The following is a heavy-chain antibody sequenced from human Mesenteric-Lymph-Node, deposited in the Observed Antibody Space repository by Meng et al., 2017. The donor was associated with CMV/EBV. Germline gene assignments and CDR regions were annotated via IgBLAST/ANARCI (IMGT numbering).Heavy chain of an antibody. J-gene: IGHJ5*02. CDR2: ISSSSSYI. CDR3: ARGVSIAAAGTGWFDP. Sequence: GESLKISCAASGFTVRLNYMNWVRQAPGKGLEWVSSISSSSSYIYYADSVKGRFTISRDNAKNTLYLQMNSLRAEDTAVYHCARGVSIAAAGTGWFDPGGQGTLVTVS. D-gene: IGHD6-13*01. V-gene: IGHV3-21*01. CDR1: GFTVRLNY.